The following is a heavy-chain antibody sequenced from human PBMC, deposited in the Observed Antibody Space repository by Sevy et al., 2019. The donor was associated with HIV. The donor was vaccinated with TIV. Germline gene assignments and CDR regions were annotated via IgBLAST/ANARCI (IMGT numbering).Heavy chain of an antibody. CDR1: GFSISGYG. J-gene: IGHJ4*02. D-gene: IGHD6-19*01. CDR2: IWYDGTNK. Sequence: GGSLRLSCAASGFSISGYGMHWVRQALGKGLEWVAVIWYDGTNKEYADSVKGRFTISRENSKNTLYLQMNSLRAEDTAVYYCAREDIRVAGIGYYFHSWGQGTLVTVSS. V-gene: IGHV3-33*01. CDR3: AREDIRVAGIGYYFHS.